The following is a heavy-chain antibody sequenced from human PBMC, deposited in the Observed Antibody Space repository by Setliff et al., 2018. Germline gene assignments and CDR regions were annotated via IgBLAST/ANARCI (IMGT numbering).Heavy chain of an antibody. J-gene: IGHJ4*02. D-gene: IGHD3-3*01. CDR2: TSYDGKNN. V-gene: IGHV3-30*03. CDR1: GFTFNIYA. Sequence: GGSLRLSCAASGFTFNIYAFNWVRQAPGKGLEWLAVTSYDGKNNYYGDSVKGRFTISRDNSQNTVYLQMNALSGDDTAVYFCARAQNIFGGNFDSWGQGTQVTVSS. CDR3: ARAQNIFGGNFDS.